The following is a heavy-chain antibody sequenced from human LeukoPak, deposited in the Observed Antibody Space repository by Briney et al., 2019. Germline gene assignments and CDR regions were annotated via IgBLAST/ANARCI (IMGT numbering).Heavy chain of an antibody. CDR1: GGTFSSYA. Sequence: GASVKASCKASGGTFSSYAISWVRQAPGQGLEWMGGIIPIFGTANYAQKFQGRVTITTDESTSTAYMELSSLRSEDTAVYYCARVAGEWFDPWGQGTLVTVSS. J-gene: IGHJ5*02. CDR3: ARVAGEWFDP. V-gene: IGHV1-69*05. CDR2: IIPIFGTA. D-gene: IGHD7-27*01.